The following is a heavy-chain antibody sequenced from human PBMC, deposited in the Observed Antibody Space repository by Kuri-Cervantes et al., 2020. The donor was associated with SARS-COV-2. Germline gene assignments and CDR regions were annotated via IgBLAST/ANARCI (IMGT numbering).Heavy chain of an antibody. Sequence: GSLRLSCTVSGGSISSYYWSWIRQPPGRGLEWIGNIYYSGSTNYNPSLKSRVTISVDTSKNQFPLKVRSVTAADTAVYYCAYSIAATSRWFGPWGQGTLVTVSS. J-gene: IGHJ5*02. D-gene: IGHD6-13*01. CDR3: AYSIAATSRWFGP. CDR2: IYYSGST. CDR1: GGSISSYY. V-gene: IGHV4-59*01.